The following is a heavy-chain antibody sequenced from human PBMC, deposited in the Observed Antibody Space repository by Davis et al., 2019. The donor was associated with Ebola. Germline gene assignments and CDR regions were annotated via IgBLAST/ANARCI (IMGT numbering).Heavy chain of an antibody. V-gene: IGHV3-11*01. CDR2: ISGGGRTI. J-gene: IGHJ6*02. D-gene: IGHD2/OR15-2a*01. CDR3: ARAGGSTTLTAPSMDV. Sequence: GGSLRLPCTASGFTFTAYHLSCIPQAPGKGLEWVSHISGGGRTIYYADSVQGRLTMSRDNAKNSLYLQMNSLRAEDMAVYYGARAGGSTTLTAPSMDVWGQGTTVTVSS. CDR1: GFTFTAYH.